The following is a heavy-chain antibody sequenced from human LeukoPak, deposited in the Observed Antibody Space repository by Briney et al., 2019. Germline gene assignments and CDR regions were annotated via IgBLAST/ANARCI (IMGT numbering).Heavy chain of an antibody. D-gene: IGHD6-19*01. V-gene: IGHV7-4-1*02. CDR2: INTNTGNP. Sequence: ASVKVSCKASGYTFTSYAMNWVRQAPGQGLEWMGWINTNTGNPTYAQGFTGRFVFSLDTSVSTAYLQISSLKAEDTAVYYCARVSGIAAVAGLGAFDIWGQGTMVAVSS. CDR3: ARVSGIAAVAGLGAFDI. CDR1: GYTFTSYA. J-gene: IGHJ3*02.